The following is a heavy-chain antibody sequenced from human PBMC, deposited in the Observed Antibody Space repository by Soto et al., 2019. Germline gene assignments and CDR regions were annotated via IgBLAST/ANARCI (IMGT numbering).Heavy chain of an antibody. CDR1: GLPLSSYA. D-gene: IGHD3-9*01. Sequence: PGGSLRLSCPSSGLPLSSYAMRLVRPAPGKGLEWVSAISGSGGSTYYADSVKGRFTISRDNSKNTLYLQMNSLRAEDTAVYYCAKVLRYFDWSLNDAFDIWGQGKMVTVSS. V-gene: IGHV3-23*01. J-gene: IGHJ3*02. CDR3: AKVLRYFDWSLNDAFDI. CDR2: ISGSGGST.